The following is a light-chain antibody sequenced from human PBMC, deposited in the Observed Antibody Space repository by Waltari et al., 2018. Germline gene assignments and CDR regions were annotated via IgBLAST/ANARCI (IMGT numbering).Light chain of an antibody. CDR3: QQYGISPRT. Sequence: EIVLTQSPGTLSLSPGEGATLSCRASQTIRANYLAWFQQKPRQAPRLLIYDVSTRATCIPDRFSGSGSGTDFSLTISRLEAEDFAVYYCQQYGISPRTFGQGTKVEIK. J-gene: IGKJ1*01. CDR1: QTIRANY. CDR2: DVS. V-gene: IGKV3-20*01.